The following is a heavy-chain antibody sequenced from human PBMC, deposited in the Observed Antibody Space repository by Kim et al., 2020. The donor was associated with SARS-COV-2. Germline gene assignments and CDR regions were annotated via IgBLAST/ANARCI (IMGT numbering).Heavy chain of an antibody. CDR3: TRVPGKTLAFWDDVD. J-gene: IGHJ3*02. CDR2: IRSKGNGYDS. CDR1: GFTFSDSA. Sequence: GGSLRLSCGASGFTFSDSAMHWVRRAPGKGLEWVGRIRSKGNGYDSAYSASVRGRITISRDDSTKTLHLHMKSLKTEDTDVYYCTRVPGKTLAFWDDVD. D-gene: IGHD1-1*01. V-gene: IGHV3-73*01.